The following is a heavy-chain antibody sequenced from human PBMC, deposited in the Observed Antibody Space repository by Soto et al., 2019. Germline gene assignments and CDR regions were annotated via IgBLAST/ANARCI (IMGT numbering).Heavy chain of an antibody. CDR2: ISSSSSVI. J-gene: IGHJ6*03. Sequence: HPGGSLRLSCATSGFILSDCAMNWVRQAPGKGLEWVSYISSSSSVIDYADSVKGRFTVSRDNARNSLYLQMNSPRAEDTAVYYCARDLSWGSNWYYYMDVWGKGTMVTVSS. CDR3: ARDLSWGSNWYYYMDV. CDR1: GFILSDCA. D-gene: IGHD7-27*01. V-gene: IGHV3-48*01.